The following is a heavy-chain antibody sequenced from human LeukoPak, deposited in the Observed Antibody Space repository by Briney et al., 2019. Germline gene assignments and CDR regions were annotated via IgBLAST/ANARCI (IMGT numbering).Heavy chain of an antibody. V-gene: IGHV1-69*13. J-gene: IGHJ4*02. CDR2: IIPIFGTA. D-gene: IGHD3-16*02. CDR1: GGTFSSYA. Sequence: ASVKVSCKASGGTFSSYAISWVRQAPGQGLEWMGGIIPIFGTANYAQKSQGRVTITADESTSTAYMELSSLRSEDTAVYYCARISIHYDYVWGSYRYTGGDYWGQGTLVTVSS. CDR3: ARISIHYDYVWGSYRYTGGDY.